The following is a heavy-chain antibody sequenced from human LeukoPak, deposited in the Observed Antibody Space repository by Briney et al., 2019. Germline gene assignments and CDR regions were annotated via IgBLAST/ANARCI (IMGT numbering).Heavy chain of an antibody. D-gene: IGHD6-19*01. V-gene: IGHV3-23*01. CDR1: GFTFSSYA. Sequence: GGSLRLSCAASGFTFSSYAMSWVRQAPGKGLEWVSTISASGDRTYYGDSVKGRFTISRDNSKNTMYLQMNSLRADDTAVYYCAKVLVYRTVAATDYWGQGTLVTVSS. CDR2: ISASGDRT. J-gene: IGHJ4*02. CDR3: AKVLVYRTVAATDY.